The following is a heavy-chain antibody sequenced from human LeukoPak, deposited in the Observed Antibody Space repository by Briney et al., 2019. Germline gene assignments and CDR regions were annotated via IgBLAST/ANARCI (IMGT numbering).Heavy chain of an antibody. Sequence: GGSLRLSCAASGFTFSNYGMHWVRQAPGKGLEWVALISYDGSNKYYADSVKGRFTISRDNSKNTLYLQMNSLKSEDTAVYYCAKGSCSSTTCLKTDWGQGAPVTVSS. D-gene: IGHD2-2*01. CDR2: ISYDGSNK. V-gene: IGHV3-30*18. CDR3: AKGSCSSTTCLKTD. J-gene: IGHJ4*02. CDR1: GFTFSNYG.